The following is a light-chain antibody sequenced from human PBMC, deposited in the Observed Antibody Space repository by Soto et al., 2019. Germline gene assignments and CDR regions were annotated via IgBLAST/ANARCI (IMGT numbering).Light chain of an antibody. CDR2: GAS. V-gene: IGKV3-15*01. Sequence: IEMTQSPAILSVSPGERATLSCRASQSFSSNVAWYQQKPGQAPRLLIYGASTRAADIPAKFSGSGSGTEFTLTISSLQSEDFAVYYCQQYNNWPRTFGQGTKVDIK. CDR3: QQYNNWPRT. CDR1: QSFSSN. J-gene: IGKJ1*01.